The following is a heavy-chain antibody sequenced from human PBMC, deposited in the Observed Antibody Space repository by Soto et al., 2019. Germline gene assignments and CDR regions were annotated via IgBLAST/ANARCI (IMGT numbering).Heavy chain of an antibody. CDR2: ISGSGDTT. CDR3: AARGSCVSPGCPADYYARDV. J-gene: IGHJ6*02. D-gene: IGHD3-10*01. Sequence: GGSLRLSCAASGFTFSRNAMSWVRQAPGKGPEWVSGISGSGDTTHYADFVKGRVTISRDNSKSTLYLQMNSLRAEDTAVYYCAARGSCVSPGCPADYYARDVGGQGTTVTVSS. V-gene: IGHV3-23*01. CDR1: GFTFSRNA.